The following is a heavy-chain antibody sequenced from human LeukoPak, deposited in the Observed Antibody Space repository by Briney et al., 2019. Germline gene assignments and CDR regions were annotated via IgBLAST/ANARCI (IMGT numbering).Heavy chain of an antibody. CDR2: IYYSGST. D-gene: IGHD1-20*01. CDR3: AQTGAYNWNLWFDP. V-gene: IGHV4-59*01. Sequence: PSETLSLTCTVSGGSISSYYWSWIRQPPGKGLEWIGYIYYSGSTNYNPSLKSRVTISIDTSKNQFSLKLSSVTAADTAVYYCAQTGAYNWNLWFDPWGQGTLVTVSS. CDR1: GGSISSYY. J-gene: IGHJ5*02.